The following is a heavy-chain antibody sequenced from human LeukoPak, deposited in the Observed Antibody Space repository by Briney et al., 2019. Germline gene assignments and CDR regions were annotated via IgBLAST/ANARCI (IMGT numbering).Heavy chain of an antibody. J-gene: IGHJ3*02. CDR2: INPKTGGT. CDR1: GYIFTGHY. CDR3: ARVGDGLNDAFDI. Sequence: GASVKVSCKASGYIFTGHYMNWVRQVTGQGLEWMGRINPKTGGTNYAQNFQGRVTMTRDTSISTTYMELSRLRPDDTAVYYCARVGDGLNDAFDIWGQGTMVTVSS. D-gene: IGHD5-24*01. V-gene: IGHV1-2*06.